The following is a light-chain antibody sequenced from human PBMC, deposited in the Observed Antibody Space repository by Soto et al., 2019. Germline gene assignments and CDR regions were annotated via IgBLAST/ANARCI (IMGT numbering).Light chain of an antibody. Sequence: QSALTKPRSVSGSPGQSVTISCTGTSSDVGGYNYVSWYQQHPGKAPKLMIYDVSKRPSGVPDRFSGSKSGNTASLTISGLQAEDEADYYCCSYAGSYTFLFGTGTKVTVL. CDR2: DVS. CDR3: CSYAGSYTFL. V-gene: IGLV2-11*01. CDR1: SSDVGGYNY. J-gene: IGLJ1*01.